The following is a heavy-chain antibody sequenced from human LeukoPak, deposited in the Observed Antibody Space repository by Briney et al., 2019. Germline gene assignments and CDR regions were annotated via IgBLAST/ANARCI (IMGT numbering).Heavy chain of an antibody. V-gene: IGHV4-59*08. J-gene: IGHJ4*02. CDR2: IYYSGST. Sequence: PSETLSPTCTVSGGSISSYYWSWLRQPPGKGLEWIGYIYYSGSTNYNPSLKSRVTISVDPSKNQFSLKLSSVTAADTAVYYCARRDSSGWCDYWGQGTLVTVSS. D-gene: IGHD6-19*01. CDR1: GGSISSYY. CDR3: ARRDSSGWCDY.